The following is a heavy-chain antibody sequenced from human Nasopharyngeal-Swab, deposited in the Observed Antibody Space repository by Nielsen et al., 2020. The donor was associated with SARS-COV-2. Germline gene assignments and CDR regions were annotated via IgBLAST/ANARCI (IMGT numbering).Heavy chain of an antibody. CDR3: ARLFLGYCSGGSCLNWFDP. CDR2: IDPSDSYT. J-gene: IGHJ5*02. V-gene: IGHV5-10-1*01. Sequence: GESLKISCKGSGYSFTSYWISWVRQMPGKGLEWMGRIDPSDSYTNYSPSFQGHVTISADKSISTAYLQWSSLKASDTAMYYCARLFLGYCSGGSCLNWFDPWGQGTLVTVSS. D-gene: IGHD2-15*01. CDR1: GYSFTSYW.